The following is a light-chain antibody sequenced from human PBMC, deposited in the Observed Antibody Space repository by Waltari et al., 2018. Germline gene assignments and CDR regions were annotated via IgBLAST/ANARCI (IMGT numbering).Light chain of an antibody. Sequence: EIVLTQSPGTLSLSPGERATLSCRASQSVSSSYLAWYQQKPGQAPRLLIHGASSRATGIPDRFSGSGSVTDFTLTISRLEPEDFAVYYCQQYGRSPWTFGQGTKVEIK. J-gene: IGKJ1*01. CDR2: GAS. V-gene: IGKV3-20*01. CDR3: QQYGRSPWT. CDR1: QSVSSSY.